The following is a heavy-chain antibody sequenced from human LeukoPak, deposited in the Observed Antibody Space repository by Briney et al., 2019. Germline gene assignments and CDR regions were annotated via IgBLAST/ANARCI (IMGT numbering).Heavy chain of an antibody. Sequence: GGSLRISCAASGFPFSSHVLSWVRQAPGKGLGWIAYINHNGEAIYYPDFVKGRSIISRDNAKNSLFLQMNDLRDEDTAVYYCARDYDWAFDFWGQGTRVTVSS. D-gene: IGHD3-9*01. J-gene: IGHJ4*02. CDR3: ARDYDWAFDF. CDR1: GFPFSSHV. V-gene: IGHV3-48*02. CDR2: INHNGEAI.